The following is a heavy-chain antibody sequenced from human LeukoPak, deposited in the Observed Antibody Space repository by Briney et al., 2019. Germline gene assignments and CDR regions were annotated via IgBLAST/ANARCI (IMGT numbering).Heavy chain of an antibody. CDR1: GFPFSGSA. CDR2: IRSKANSYAT. D-gene: IGHD4-17*01. V-gene: IGHV3-73*01. Sequence: GGSLGLSGAAPGFPFSGSAMNWVRQASGKGLEWVGRIRSKANSYATAYAASVKGRFTISRDDSKNTAYLQLNSLKTEDTAVYYCTRFGSDDGEYAYWGQGTLVTVSS. CDR3: TRFGSDDGEYAY. J-gene: IGHJ4*02.